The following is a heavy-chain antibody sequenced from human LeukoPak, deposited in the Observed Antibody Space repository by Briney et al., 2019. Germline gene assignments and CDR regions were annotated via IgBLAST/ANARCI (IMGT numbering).Heavy chain of an antibody. J-gene: IGHJ4*02. CDR1: GFTFSGYS. CDR2: ISSSSGHI. D-gene: IGHD2-2*01. V-gene: IGHV3-21*01. CDR3: GRDSVTVAPAAPDY. Sequence: PGESLKISCAASGFTFSGYSMNWVRQAPGKGLEWVSSISSSSGHIHYADSVKGRFTISRDNAKNSVYLQMNSLRAEDTAVYFCGRDSVTVAPAAPDYWGQGTLVTVSS.